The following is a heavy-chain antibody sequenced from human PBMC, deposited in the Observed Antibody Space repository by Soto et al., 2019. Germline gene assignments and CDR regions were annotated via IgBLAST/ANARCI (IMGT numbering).Heavy chain of an antibody. CDR2: ISSSGSTI. D-gene: IGHD2-15*01. V-gene: IGHV3-48*03. CDR1: GFAFSSYE. J-gene: IGHJ4*02. CDR3: ARDPGYCSGGSCYSEFFFDY. Sequence: PGGSLRLSCAASGFAFSSYEMNWVRQAPGKGLEWVSYISSSGSTIYYADSVKGRFTISRDNAKNSLYLQMNSLRAEDTAVYYCARDPGYCSGGSCYSEFFFDYWGQGTLVTVSS.